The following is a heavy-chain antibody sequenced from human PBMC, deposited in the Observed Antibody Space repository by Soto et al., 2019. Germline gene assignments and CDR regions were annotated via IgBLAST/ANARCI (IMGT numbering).Heavy chain of an antibody. CDR1: GFAFSSFA. J-gene: IGHJ4*02. CDR2: VTTSGHRT. V-gene: IGHV3-23*01. D-gene: IGHD3-3*01. Sequence: GGSLRLSCAASGFAFSSFAMIWVRQAPGKGLEWVSGVTTSGHRTYYADAVQGRFTISRDNSKNTLWVQMNSLRAADTAVYYCATVRNDDFWSGPYFWGQGTLVTVSS. CDR3: ATVRNDDFWSGPYF.